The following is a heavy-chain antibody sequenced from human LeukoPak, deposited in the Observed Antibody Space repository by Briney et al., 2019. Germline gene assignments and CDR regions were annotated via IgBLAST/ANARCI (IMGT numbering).Heavy chain of an antibody. Sequence: ASVKVSCKASGYTFTSYGISWVRQAPGQGLEWMGWISAYNGNTNYAQKFQGRVTMTTDTSTSTAYMELRSLRSDDTAVYYCARDHSIITPYSGSYPPPHWFDPWGQGTLVTVSP. V-gene: IGHV1-18*01. D-gene: IGHD1-26*01. CDR2: ISAYNGNT. CDR3: ARDHSIITPYSGSYPPPHWFDP. J-gene: IGHJ5*02. CDR1: GYTFTSYG.